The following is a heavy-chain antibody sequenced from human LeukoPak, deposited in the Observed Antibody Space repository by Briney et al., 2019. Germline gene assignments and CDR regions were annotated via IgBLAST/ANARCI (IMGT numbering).Heavy chain of an antibody. V-gene: IGHV3-43D*04. CDR2: ISWNGGST. D-gene: IGHD1-26*01. Sequence: PGGSLRLSCGASGFTFDDRAMHWVRQAPGKGLEWVSLISWNGGSTYYADSVKGRFTISRDNARNTLYLQMNSLRAEDTAVYYCARGARERGFDYWGQGTLVTVSS. CDR1: GFTFDDRA. CDR3: ARGARERGFDY. J-gene: IGHJ4*02.